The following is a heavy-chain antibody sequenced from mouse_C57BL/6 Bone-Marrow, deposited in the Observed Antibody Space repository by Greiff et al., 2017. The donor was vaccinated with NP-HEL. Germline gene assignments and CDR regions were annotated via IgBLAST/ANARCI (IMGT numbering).Heavy chain of an antibody. CDR1: GYTFTDYY. CDR2: INPYNGGT. D-gene: IGHD2-4*01. CDR3: ARSDYDYDEIWFAY. Sequence: EVQLQQSGPVLVKPGASVKMSCKASGYTFTDYYMNWVKQSHGKSLEWIGVINPYNGGTSYNQKFKGKATLTVDKSSSTAYMELNSLTSEDSAVYYCARSDYDYDEIWFAYWGQGTLVTVSA. J-gene: IGHJ3*01. V-gene: IGHV1-19*01.